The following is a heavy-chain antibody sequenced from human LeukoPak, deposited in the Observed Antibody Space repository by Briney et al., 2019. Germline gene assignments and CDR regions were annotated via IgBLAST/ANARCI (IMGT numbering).Heavy chain of an antibody. Sequence: GGSLRLSCAASGFTFSSYSMNWVRQAPGKGLEWVSVIYSGGSTYYADSVKGRFTISRDNSKNTLYLQMNSLRAEDTAVYYCASTTPPAYYYDSSGYYYWGQGALVTVSS. V-gene: IGHV3-66*01. CDR2: IYSGGST. D-gene: IGHD3-22*01. J-gene: IGHJ4*02. CDR1: GFTFSSYS. CDR3: ASTTPPAYYYDSSGYYY.